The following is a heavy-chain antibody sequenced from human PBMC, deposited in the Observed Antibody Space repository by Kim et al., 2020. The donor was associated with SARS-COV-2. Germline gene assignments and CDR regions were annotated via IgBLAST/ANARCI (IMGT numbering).Heavy chain of an antibody. CDR2: IIPIFGTA. V-gene: IGHV1-69*13. CDR3: ARDRAYCGGDCYLGWFDP. J-gene: IGHJ5*02. Sequence: SVKVSCKASGGTFSSYAISWVRQAPGQGLEWMGGIIPIFGTANYAQKFQGRVTITADESTSTAYMELSSLRSEDTAVYYCARDRAYCGGDCYLGWFDPWGQGTLVTVSS. CDR1: GGTFSSYA. D-gene: IGHD2-21*01.